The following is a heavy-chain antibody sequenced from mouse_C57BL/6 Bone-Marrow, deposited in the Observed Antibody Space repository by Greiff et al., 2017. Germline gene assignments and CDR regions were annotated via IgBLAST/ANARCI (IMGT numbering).Heavy chain of an antibody. D-gene: IGHD1-1*01. CDR3: ARGVTTVDYFYY. CDR1: GFTFSSYA. CDR2: ISDGGSYT. V-gene: IGHV5-4*03. J-gene: IGHJ2*01. Sequence: DVMLVESGGGLVKPGGSLKLSCAASGFTFSSYAMSWVRQTPEKRLEWVATISDGGSYTYYPDNVKGRFTISRDNAKNNLYLQMSQLKSEDTAMYYWARGVTTVDYFYYWGQGTTLTVSS.